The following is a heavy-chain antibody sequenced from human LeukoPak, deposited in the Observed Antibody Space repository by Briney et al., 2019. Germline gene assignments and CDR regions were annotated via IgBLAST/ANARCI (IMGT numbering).Heavy chain of an antibody. CDR3: AVGADCSGGSCYKFDP. Sequence: SETLSLTCTVSGGSISSSSYYWGWIRQPPGKGLEWIGSIYYSGSTYYNPSLKSRVTISVDTSKNQFSLKLSSVTAADTAVYYCAVGADCSGGSCYKFDPWGQGTLVTVSS. CDR2: IYYSGST. CDR1: GGSISSSSYY. J-gene: IGHJ5*02. V-gene: IGHV4-39*07. D-gene: IGHD2-15*01.